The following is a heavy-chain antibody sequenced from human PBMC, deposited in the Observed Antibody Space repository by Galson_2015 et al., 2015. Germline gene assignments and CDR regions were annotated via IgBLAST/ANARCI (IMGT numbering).Heavy chain of an antibody. D-gene: IGHD6-19*01. V-gene: IGHV1-69*13. CDR3: ARAVAGTRGAFDN. CDR1: GGTFSSYA. Sequence: SVKVSCKASGGTFSSYAISWVRQAPGQGLEWMGGIIPIFGTANYAQKFQGRVTITADESTSTAYMELSSLRSEDTAVYYCARAVAGTRGAFDNWGQGTMVTVSS. CDR2: IIPIFGTA. J-gene: IGHJ3*02.